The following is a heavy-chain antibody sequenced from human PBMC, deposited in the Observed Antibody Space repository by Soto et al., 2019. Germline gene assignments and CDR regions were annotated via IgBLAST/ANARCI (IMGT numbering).Heavy chain of an antibody. CDR1: GGSISSGGYY. D-gene: IGHD3-22*01. V-gene: IGHV4-31*03. CDR2: IYYSGST. Sequence: QVQLQESGPGLVKPSQTLSLTCTVSGGSISSGGYYWSLIRQHPGKGLEWIGYIYYSGSTYYNPSLKSRVTISVDTSKNQFSLKLSSVTAADTAVYYCARDNYDSSGYHLDWYFDLWGRGTLVTVSS. J-gene: IGHJ2*01. CDR3: ARDNYDSSGYHLDWYFDL.